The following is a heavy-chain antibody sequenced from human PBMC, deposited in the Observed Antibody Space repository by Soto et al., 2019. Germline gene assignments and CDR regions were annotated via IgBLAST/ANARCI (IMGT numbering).Heavy chain of an antibody. CDR2: IYYSGST. D-gene: IGHD6-13*01. CDR1: GHSISSGGSY. Sequence: SDTLSLTCTVPGHSISSGGSYWSWIRQPPGNGLEWIGYIYYSGSTYYNPSLKSRVTISVDTSKNQFSLKLSSVTAADTAVYYCAREGVSSSWYNYYGMDVWGQGTTVT. CDR3: AREGVSSSWYNYYGMDV. J-gene: IGHJ6*02. V-gene: IGHV4-30-4*02.